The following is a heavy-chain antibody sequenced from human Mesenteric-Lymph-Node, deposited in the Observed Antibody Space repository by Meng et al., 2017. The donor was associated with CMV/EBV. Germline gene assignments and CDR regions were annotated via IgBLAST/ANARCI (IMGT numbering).Heavy chain of an antibody. CDR1: GYTFTSYG. D-gene: IGHD2-2*01. CDR2: ISAYNGNT. CDR3: ARDFGVVVPADYYYGMDV. J-gene: IGHJ6*02. V-gene: IGHV1-18*01. Sequence: ASVKVSCKASGYTFTSYGISWVRQAPGQGLEWMGWISAYNGNTNYAQKLQGRVTMTTDTSTSTAYMELRSLRSDDTAVYYCARDFGVVVPADYYYGMDVWGQGTTVTVSS.